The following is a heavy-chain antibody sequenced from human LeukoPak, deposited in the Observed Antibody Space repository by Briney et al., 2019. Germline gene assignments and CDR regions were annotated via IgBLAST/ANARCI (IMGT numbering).Heavy chain of an antibody. CDR1: GFTFSSHA. CDR2: ISGSGGT. V-gene: IGHV3-23*01. Sequence: GGSLRLSCAASGFTFSSHAMNWVRQAPGKGLEWVSVISGSGGTYYGDSVKGRFTISRDNSKNTLYLQMNSLRAEDTAVYYCASFMSPHDAFDIWGQGTMVTVSS. J-gene: IGHJ3*02. CDR3: ASFMSPHDAFDI.